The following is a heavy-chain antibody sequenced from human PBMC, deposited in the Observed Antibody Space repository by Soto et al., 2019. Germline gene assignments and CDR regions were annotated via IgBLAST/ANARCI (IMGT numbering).Heavy chain of an antibody. D-gene: IGHD2-15*01. CDR2: IIPIFGTA. Sequence: SVKVSCKASGGTFSSYAISWVRQAPGQGLEWMGGIIPIFGTANYAQKFQGRVTITADKSTSTAYMELSSLRSEETAVYYCARAYSGSYGMDVWGQGTTAPVS. V-gene: IGHV1-69*06. J-gene: IGHJ6*01. CDR1: GGTFSSYA. CDR3: ARAYSGSYGMDV.